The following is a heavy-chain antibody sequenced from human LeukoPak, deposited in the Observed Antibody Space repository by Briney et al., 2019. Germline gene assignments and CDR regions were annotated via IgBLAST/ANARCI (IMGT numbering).Heavy chain of an antibody. CDR1: GYTLTELS. J-gene: IGHJ6*02. CDR2: FDPEDGET. Sequence: ASVKVSCKVSGYTLTELSMHWVRQAPGKGLEWMGGFDPEDGETIYAQKFQGRVTMTEDTSTDTAYMELSSLRSEDTAVYYCARVEGWFGESLSYPGLDYGMDVWGQGTTVTVSS. CDR3: ARVEGWFGESLSYPGLDYGMDV. D-gene: IGHD3-10*01. V-gene: IGHV1-24*01.